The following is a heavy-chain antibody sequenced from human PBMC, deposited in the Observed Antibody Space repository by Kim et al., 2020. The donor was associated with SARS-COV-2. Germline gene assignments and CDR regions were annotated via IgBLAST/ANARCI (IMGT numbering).Heavy chain of an antibody. J-gene: IGHJ4*02. Sequence: GGSLRLSCAGSGFTFSAYAIHWVRRAPGKGLEYVSATSRRGDGSFYADSVEGRFTISRDNSKNTLYLQMNSLRLEDTSVYFCVRCGLDNGAVHLGQGIQGIVYS. V-gene: IGHV3-64D*06. CDR3: VRCGLDNGAVH. CDR1: GFTFSAYA. CDR2: TSRRGDGS. D-gene: IGHD6-19*01.